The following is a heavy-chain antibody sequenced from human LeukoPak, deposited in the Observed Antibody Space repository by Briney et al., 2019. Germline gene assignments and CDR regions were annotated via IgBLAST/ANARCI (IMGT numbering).Heavy chain of an antibody. CDR1: AASISSSSHH. Sequence: SETLSLACTVSAASISSSSHHWGWIRQSPGKGLEWIGSVYYGRTTYYSPSLDSRVTISLDTSANQFSLQLNSVTAADTAVYYCVRHDGRGGATMGAFDSWGQGSLVTVSS. V-gene: IGHV4-39*01. CDR2: VYYGRTT. CDR3: VRHDGRGGATMGAFDS. J-gene: IGHJ5*01. D-gene: IGHD4/OR15-4a*01.